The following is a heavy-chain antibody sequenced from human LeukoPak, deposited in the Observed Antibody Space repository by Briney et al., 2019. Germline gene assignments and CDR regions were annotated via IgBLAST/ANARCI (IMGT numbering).Heavy chain of an antibody. Sequence: SETLSLTCTVSGGSISSGSYYWSWIRQPAGKGLEWIGRINTSGSTNYNPSLKSRVTISVDTSKNQFSLKLSSVTAADTAVYYCARAYYDFWSGEKAFDYWGQGTLVTVSS. CDR1: GGSISSGSYY. V-gene: IGHV4-61*02. D-gene: IGHD3-3*01. CDR3: ARAYYDFWSGEKAFDY. CDR2: INTSGST. J-gene: IGHJ4*02.